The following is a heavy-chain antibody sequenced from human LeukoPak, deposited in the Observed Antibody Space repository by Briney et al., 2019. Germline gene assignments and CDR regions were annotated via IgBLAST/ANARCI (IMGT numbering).Heavy chain of an antibody. V-gene: IGHV4-4*07. Sequence: SETLPLTRTVSGGSISSYYWSWIRQPAGKGLEWIGRIYTSGSTNYNPSLKSRVTMSVDTSKNQFSLKLSSVTAADTAVYYCARDRGRLRYFDTFDYWGQGTLVTVSS. CDR1: GGSISSYY. CDR3: ARDRGRLRYFDTFDY. J-gene: IGHJ4*02. CDR2: IYTSGST. D-gene: IGHD3-9*01.